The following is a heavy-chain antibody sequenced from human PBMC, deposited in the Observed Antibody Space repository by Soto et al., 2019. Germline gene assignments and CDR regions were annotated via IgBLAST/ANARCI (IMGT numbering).Heavy chain of an antibody. Sequence: GWSLRLSCAASGFTFSIFAMSWVRQSPGKGLEWVSTISGSGGSTYYADAVKGRFSISRDNSMGTLYLQMKSLRVEDTAIYYCAKEVSLGSTVDLGYWGQGTLVTVSS. J-gene: IGHJ4*02. D-gene: IGHD7-27*01. CDR1: GFTFSIFA. CDR2: ISGSGGST. V-gene: IGHV3-23*01. CDR3: AKEVSLGSTVDLGY.